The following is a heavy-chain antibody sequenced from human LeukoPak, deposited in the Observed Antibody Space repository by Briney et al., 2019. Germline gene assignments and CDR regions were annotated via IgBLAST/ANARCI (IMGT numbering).Heavy chain of an antibody. Sequence: GGSLRLSCAASGFTFSDYYMSWIRQAPGKGLEWVSYISSSGSTIYYADSVKGRFTISRDNAKNSLYLQMNSLRAEDTAVYHCAKGGPATTFRWFDPWGQGTLVTVSS. J-gene: IGHJ5*02. CDR3: AKGGPATTFRWFDP. CDR1: GFTFSDYY. CDR2: ISSSGSTI. V-gene: IGHV3-11*01. D-gene: IGHD1-26*01.